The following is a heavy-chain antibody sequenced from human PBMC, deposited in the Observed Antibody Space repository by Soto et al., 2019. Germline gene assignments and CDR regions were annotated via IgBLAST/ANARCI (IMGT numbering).Heavy chain of an antibody. CDR2: IIPIFGTA. Sequence: QVQLVQSGAEVKKPGSSVKVSCKASGGTFSSYAISWVRQSPGQGLEWMGGIIPIFGTANYAQKFQGRVTITADESTSTAYMELSSLRSEDTAVYYCVRTTHDYGGKDVWGQGTTVTVSS. CDR3: VRTTHDYGGKDV. CDR1: GGTFSSYA. J-gene: IGHJ6*02. V-gene: IGHV1-69*01. D-gene: IGHD4-17*01.